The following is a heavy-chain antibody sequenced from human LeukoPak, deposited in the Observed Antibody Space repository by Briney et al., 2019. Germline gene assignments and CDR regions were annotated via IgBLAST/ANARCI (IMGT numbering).Heavy chain of an antibody. CDR2: IYYSGST. V-gene: IGHV4-31*03. D-gene: IGHD3-3*01. Sequence: SQTLSLTCTVSGGSISSGGYYWSWIRQHPGKGLEWIGYIYYSGSTNYNPSLKSRVTISVDTSKNQFSLKLSSVTAADTAVYYCARGPPFLEWLFDNHGMDVWGQGTTVTVSS. J-gene: IGHJ6*02. CDR1: GGSISSGGYY. CDR3: ARGPPFLEWLFDNHGMDV.